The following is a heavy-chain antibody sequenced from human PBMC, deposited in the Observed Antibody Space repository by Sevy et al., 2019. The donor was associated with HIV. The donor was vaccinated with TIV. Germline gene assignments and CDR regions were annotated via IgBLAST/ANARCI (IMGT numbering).Heavy chain of an antibody. V-gene: IGHV3-23*01. CDR1: GFPFSSYA. D-gene: IGHD4-17*01. Sequence: GGSLRLSCAASGFPFSSYAMSRVRQAPGKGLEWVSTISGSSGSAYYADSVKGRFTISRDNSKNTLFLQMHSLRAEDTAVYYCAKGLRGTTTNNWFDPWGQGTLVTVSS. J-gene: IGHJ5*02. CDR2: ISGSSGSA. CDR3: AKGLRGTTTNNWFDP.